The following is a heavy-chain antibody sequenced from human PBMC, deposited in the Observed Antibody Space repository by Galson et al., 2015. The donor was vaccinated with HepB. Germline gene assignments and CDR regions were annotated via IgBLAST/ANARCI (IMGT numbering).Heavy chain of an antibody. D-gene: IGHD3-22*01. CDR2: ISSSGSTI. J-gene: IGHJ4*02. V-gene: IGHV3-11*01. Sequence: SLRLSCAASGFTFSDYYMSWIRQAPGKGLEWVSYISSSGSTIYYADSVKGRFTISRDNAKNSLYLQMNSLRAEDTAVYYCASAYYYDSSGYREYWGQGTLVTFSS. CDR3: ASAYYYDSSGYREY. CDR1: GFTFSDYY.